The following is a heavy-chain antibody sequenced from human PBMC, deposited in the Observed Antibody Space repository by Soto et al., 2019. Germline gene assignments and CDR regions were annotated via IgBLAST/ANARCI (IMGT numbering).Heavy chain of an antibody. CDR1: GYTFTTYA. Sequence: QVQLVQPGAEVKRPGASVKVSCKSSGYTFTTYAIHWVRQAPGQRLQWMGWINAGSGNTKYSQDFQAAVTFTRDTAATTTFMELSSLGSEDTAVYYCARVPRWGNSGNFYIQHYDSWGQGTLVTVSS. CDR2: INAGSGNT. J-gene: IGHJ4*02. CDR3: ARVPRWGNSGNFYIQHYDS. D-gene: IGHD3-16*01. V-gene: IGHV1-3*01.